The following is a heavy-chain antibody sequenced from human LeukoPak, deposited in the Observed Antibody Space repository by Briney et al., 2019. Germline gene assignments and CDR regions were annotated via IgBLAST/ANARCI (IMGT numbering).Heavy chain of an antibody. Sequence: SETLSLTCTVSGGSISSSSYYWGWIRQPPGKGLEWIGSIYYSGSTYYNPSLKSRVTISVDTSKNQFSLKLSSVTAADTAVYYCAREGEGYCSGGSCYGFDYWGQGTLVAVSS. J-gene: IGHJ4*02. D-gene: IGHD2-15*01. V-gene: IGHV4-39*07. CDR3: AREGEGYCSGGSCYGFDY. CDR1: GGSISSSSYY. CDR2: IYYSGST.